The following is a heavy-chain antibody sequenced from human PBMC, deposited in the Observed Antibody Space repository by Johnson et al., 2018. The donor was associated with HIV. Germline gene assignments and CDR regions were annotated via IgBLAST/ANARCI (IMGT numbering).Heavy chain of an antibody. CDR3: ARDGVYSSPHDALDI. Sequence: VQLVESGGGLAQPGESLRLSCAASGFTFSNYWMSWVRQAPGKGLEWVANINQDGNDEYYVDSLEGRFTISRDNAKNSLYLQMDNLRTDDTAVYYCARDGVYSSPHDALDIWGQGTMVTVSS. J-gene: IGHJ3*02. CDR1: GFTFSNYW. CDR2: INQDGNDE. V-gene: IGHV3-7*05. D-gene: IGHD6-13*01.